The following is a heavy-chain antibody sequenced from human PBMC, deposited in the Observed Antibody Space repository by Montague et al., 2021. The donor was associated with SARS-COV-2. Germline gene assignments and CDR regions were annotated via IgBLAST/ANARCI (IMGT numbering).Heavy chain of an antibody. Sequence: SLRLSCAASGFTFSSYGMHWVRQAPVKGLEWVAVISYDGSNKYYADSVKGRFTISRDNSKNTLYLQMNSLRAEDTAVYYCAKDSRGGYCSSTSCYDPWYYFDHWGQGTLVTVSS. CDR1: GFTFSSYG. CDR2: ISYDGSNK. V-gene: IGHV3-30*18. CDR3: AKDSRGGYCSSTSCYDPWYYFDH. J-gene: IGHJ4*02. D-gene: IGHD2-2*01.